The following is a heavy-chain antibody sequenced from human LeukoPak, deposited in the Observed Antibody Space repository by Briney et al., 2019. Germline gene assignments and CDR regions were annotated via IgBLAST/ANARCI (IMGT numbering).Heavy chain of an antibody. Sequence: SETLSLTCTVSGGSISSYYWSWIRQPPGKGLEWIGYIYYSGSTNYNPSLKSRVTISVDTSKNHFSLKLSSVTAADTAVYYCARDLDWFDPWGQGTLVTVSS. CDR3: ARDLDWFDP. CDR2: IYYSGST. J-gene: IGHJ5*02. V-gene: IGHV4-59*12. CDR1: GGSISSYY.